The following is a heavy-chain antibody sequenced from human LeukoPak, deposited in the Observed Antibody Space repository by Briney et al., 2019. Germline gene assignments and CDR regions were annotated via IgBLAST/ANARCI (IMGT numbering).Heavy chain of an antibody. V-gene: IGHV4-59*08. D-gene: IGHD3-10*01. Sequence: SETLSLTRTVSGGSISGFYWSWIRKPPGKGLEWIGYIYYSGTTSYNPSLKSRVTISLDSSKNQFSLKLSSVTAANTAFYYFARYRGANFDYWGQGTLVTVSS. CDR3: ARYRGANFDY. CDR1: GGSISGFY. CDR2: IYYSGTT. J-gene: IGHJ4*02.